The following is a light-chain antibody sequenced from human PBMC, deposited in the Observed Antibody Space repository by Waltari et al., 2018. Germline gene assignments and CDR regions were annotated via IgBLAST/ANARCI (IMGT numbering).Light chain of an antibody. CDR1: QSISGY. V-gene: IGKV1-39*01. Sequence: DIQMTQSPSSLSASVGDRITITCRASQSISGYLHWYQQKPGKAPTLLIYAASSLQGGVPSRFSARGSGTHFTLTISGLQREDFAIYYCQQRYIAPYTFGQGTNLEIK. J-gene: IGKJ2*01. CDR3: QQRYIAPYT. CDR2: AAS.